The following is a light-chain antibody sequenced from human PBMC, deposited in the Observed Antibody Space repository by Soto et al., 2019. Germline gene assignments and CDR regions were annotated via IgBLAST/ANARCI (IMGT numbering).Light chain of an antibody. CDR3: QRYDSFRA. Sequence: EIGLTQSPGTLSLSPGERATLSCRASQSVRPNFLAWYQQKPGQAPRLLIYGVSDRATGIPDRFSGSGSGTDFTLTITRLEPEDFAMYYCQRYDSFRAFGQGTKVEI. CDR1: QSVRPNF. V-gene: IGKV3-20*01. CDR2: GVS. J-gene: IGKJ1*01.